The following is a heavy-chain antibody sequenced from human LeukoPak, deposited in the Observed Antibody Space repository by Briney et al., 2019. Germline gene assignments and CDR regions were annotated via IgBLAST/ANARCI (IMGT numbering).Heavy chain of an antibody. D-gene: IGHD4-11*01. Sequence: GGSLRLSCAASGFTFSSYSMNWVRQAPGKGLEWVSYTSSSGFTINYADSVKGRFTISRDNAKNSLYLQMNSLRAEDTAVYYCVRGVPKTSYYYYYMDVWGKGTTVTVSS. CDR1: GFTFSSYS. J-gene: IGHJ6*03. CDR3: VRGVPKTSYYYYYMDV. V-gene: IGHV3-48*01. CDR2: TSSSGFTI.